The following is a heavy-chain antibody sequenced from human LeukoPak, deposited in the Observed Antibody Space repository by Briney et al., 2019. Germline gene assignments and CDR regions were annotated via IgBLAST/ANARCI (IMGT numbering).Heavy chain of an antibody. CDR1: GYTFTGYY. V-gene: IGHV1-2*02. J-gene: IGHJ5*02. Sequence: EASVKVSCKASGYTFTGYYMHWVRQAPGQGLEWMGWINPNSGGTNYAQKFQGRVTMTRDTSISTAYMELSRMRSDDTAVYYCARDRGDYYGSGREKNWFGPWGQGTLVTVSS. CDR3: ARDRGDYYGSGREKNWFGP. D-gene: IGHD3-10*01. CDR2: INPNSGGT.